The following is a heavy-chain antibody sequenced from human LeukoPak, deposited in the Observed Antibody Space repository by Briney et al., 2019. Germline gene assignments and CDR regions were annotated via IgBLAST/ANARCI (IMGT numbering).Heavy chain of an antibody. CDR3: AKNQVGVYYYYMDV. CDR2: ISYSGGST. V-gene: IGHV3-23*01. CDR1: GFTFSNYG. D-gene: IGHD1-14*01. J-gene: IGHJ6*03. Sequence: GGSLRLSCAASGFTFSNYGMTWVRQAPGKGLEWVSSISYSGGSTYYADSVKGRFTISRDNSKNTLYLQINSLRAEDTAVYYCAKNQVGVYYYYMDVWGKGTTVTVSS.